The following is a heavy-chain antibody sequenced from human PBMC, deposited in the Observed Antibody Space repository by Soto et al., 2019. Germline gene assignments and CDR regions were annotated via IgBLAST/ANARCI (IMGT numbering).Heavy chain of an antibody. CDR2: IYYSGST. D-gene: IGHD2-15*01. CDR1: GGSISSYY. V-gene: IGHV4-59*01. CDR3: ERVFETQVVVAATRPYNWFDP. J-gene: IGHJ5*02. Sequence: PSETLSLTCTVSGGSISSYYWSWIRQPPGKGLEWIGYIYYSGSTNYNPSLKSRVTISVDTSKNQFSLKLSSVTAADTTVYYCERVFETQVVVAATRPYNWFDPWGQGTLVTVSS.